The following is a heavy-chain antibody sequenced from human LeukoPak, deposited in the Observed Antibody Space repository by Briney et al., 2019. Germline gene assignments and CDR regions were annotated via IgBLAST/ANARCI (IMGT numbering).Heavy chain of an antibody. CDR3: ARHGGELWFGGLSSYYFDY. J-gene: IGHJ4*02. CDR2: TYASGST. V-gene: IGHV4-4*09. D-gene: IGHD3-10*01. Sequence: PSETLSLTCKVSGGSVSSYYWSWIRQPPGKGLEWIGYTYASGSTKYSPFLRSRVTMSVDTSKNQFSLNLSYVTAADTAVYYCARHGGELWFGGLSSYYFDYWGQGTLVTVSS. CDR1: GGSVSSYY.